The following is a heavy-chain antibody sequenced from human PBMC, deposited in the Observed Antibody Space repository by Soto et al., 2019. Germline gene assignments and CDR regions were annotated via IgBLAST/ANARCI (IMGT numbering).Heavy chain of an antibody. CDR2: INHSGST. D-gene: IGHD6-13*01. J-gene: IGHJ5*02. Sequence: KPSETLSLTCAVYGGSFSGYYWSWIRQPPGKGLEWIGEINHSGSTNYNPSLKSRVTISVDTSKNQFSLKLSSVTAADTAVYYCARGLRQQLAGNWFDPWGQGTLVTVSS. V-gene: IGHV4-34*01. CDR3: ARGLRQQLAGNWFDP. CDR1: GGSFSGYY.